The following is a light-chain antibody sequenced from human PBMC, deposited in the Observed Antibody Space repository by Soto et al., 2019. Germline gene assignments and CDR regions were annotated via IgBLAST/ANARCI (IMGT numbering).Light chain of an antibody. J-gene: IGKJ1*01. CDR2: KAS. Sequence: DIQMTQSPSTLSASVGDRVTITCRASQSLRNWLAWYQQKPGKAPKLLIYKASSLESGVPSRFSGRGSGAEFTLTINGLQPDDFATYYCQQYDTHSWTFGQGTKVEIK. CDR1: QSLRNW. CDR3: QQYDTHSWT. V-gene: IGKV1-5*03.